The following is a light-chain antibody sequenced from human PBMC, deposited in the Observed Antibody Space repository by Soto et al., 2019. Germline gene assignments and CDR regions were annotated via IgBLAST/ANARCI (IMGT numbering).Light chain of an antibody. Sequence: QSVLTQPPSASGTPGQRVTISCSGSGSSIGTNTVNWYRQLPGTAPKLLIYGDNQRPSGVPDRFSGSKSGTSASLAISGLQSEDEADYYCAAWDGSLNKVLFGGGTKLT. CDR3: AAWDGSLNKVL. CDR1: GSSIGTNT. V-gene: IGLV1-44*01. CDR2: GDN. J-gene: IGLJ2*01.